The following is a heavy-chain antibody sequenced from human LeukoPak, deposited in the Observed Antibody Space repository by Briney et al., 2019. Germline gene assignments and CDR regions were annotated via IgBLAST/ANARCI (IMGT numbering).Heavy chain of an antibody. Sequence: SETLSLTCTVSGGSISSDSQYWSWLRQPAGTGLEWIGRIFSSGSTNYNPSLKSRVTISVDTSKNQFSLKLTSVTAADTAVYYCARRAYGGKAAFDSWGQGTMVTVSS. CDR1: GGSISSDSQY. CDR3: ARRAYGGKAAFDS. CDR2: IFSSGST. V-gene: IGHV4-61*02. D-gene: IGHD4-23*01. J-gene: IGHJ3*02.